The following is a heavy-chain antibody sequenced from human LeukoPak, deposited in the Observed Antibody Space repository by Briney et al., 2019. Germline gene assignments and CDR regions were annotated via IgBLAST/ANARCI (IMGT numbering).Heavy chain of an antibody. D-gene: IGHD3-16*01. Sequence: SETLSLTCTVSGGSISSSSYYWGWIRQPPGKGLEWIGNIYYSGYTYYNPSLKSRVTISVDTSKNQFSLKLSSVTAADTAVYYCARQGEQPGYFDYWGQGTLVTVSS. CDR2: IYYSGYT. V-gene: IGHV4-39*01. J-gene: IGHJ4*02. CDR1: GGSISSSSYY. CDR3: ARQGEQPGYFDY.